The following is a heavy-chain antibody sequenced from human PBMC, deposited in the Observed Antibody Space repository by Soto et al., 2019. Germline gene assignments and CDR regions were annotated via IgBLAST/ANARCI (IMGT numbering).Heavy chain of an antibody. V-gene: IGHV3-23*01. D-gene: IGHD3-3*01. CDR3: ANPDVTRPPYYYYGMDV. CDR1: GFTFSSYA. CDR2: ISGSGGST. Sequence: EVQLLESGGGLVQPGGSLRLSCAASGFTFSSYAMSWVGQAPGKGLEWVSAISGSGGSTYYADSVKGRFTISRDNSKNTLYLQKNSLRAEDTAVYYCANPDVTRPPYYYYGMDVWGQGTTVTVSS. J-gene: IGHJ6*02.